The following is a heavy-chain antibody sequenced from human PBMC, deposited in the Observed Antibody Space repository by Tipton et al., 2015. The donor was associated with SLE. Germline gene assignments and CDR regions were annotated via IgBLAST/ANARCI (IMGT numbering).Heavy chain of an antibody. CDR3: ARVYYYDSSGYQGAFDI. D-gene: IGHD3-22*01. V-gene: IGHV4-59*01. CDR2: IYYSGST. CDR1: GGSISSYY. J-gene: IGHJ3*02. Sequence: TLSLTCTVSGGSISSYYWSWIRQPPGKGLELIGYIYYSGSTNYNPSLKSRVNISVDTSKNQFSLKLSSVTAADTAVYYCARVYYYDSSGYQGAFDIWGQGTMVTVSS.